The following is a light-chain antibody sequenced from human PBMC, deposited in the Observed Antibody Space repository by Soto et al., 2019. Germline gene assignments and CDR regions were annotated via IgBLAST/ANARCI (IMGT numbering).Light chain of an antibody. CDR2: AAS. Sequence: AIRMTQSPSSFSASTGDRVTITCRASQGISSYLAWYQQKPGKAPKLLIYAASTLQSGVPSRFSGSGSGTDFTLTISCLQSEDFATYYCQQYYSLPTFGGGTKVEIK. V-gene: IGKV1-8*01. CDR3: QQYYSLPT. J-gene: IGKJ4*01. CDR1: QGISSY.